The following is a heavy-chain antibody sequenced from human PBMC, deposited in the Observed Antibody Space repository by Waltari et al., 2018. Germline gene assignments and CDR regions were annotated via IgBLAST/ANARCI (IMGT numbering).Heavy chain of an antibody. Sequence: EVQLVESGGGLVKPGGSLRLSCGAYGFSFSSYSMNWVRQAPGKGLEWASTSSSSTTYIHYADSVKCRFTISRDNAKNSLYLQMNSLRVEDTAVYYCVSGGWGFYFDYWGQGTVVTVSS. D-gene: IGHD7-27*01. CDR3: VSGGWGFYFDY. J-gene: IGHJ4*02. V-gene: IGHV3-21*01. CDR2: SSSSTTYI. CDR1: GFSFSSYS.